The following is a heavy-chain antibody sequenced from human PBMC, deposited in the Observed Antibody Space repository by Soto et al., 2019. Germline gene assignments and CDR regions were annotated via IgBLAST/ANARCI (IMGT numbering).Heavy chain of an antibody. D-gene: IGHD2-2*01. J-gene: IGHJ6*02. V-gene: IGHV1-69*01. CDR2: IIPIPGTA. Sequence: QVQLVQSGAEVKKPGSSVKVSCKASGGTFGSYAISWVRQAPGQGLEWLGGIIPIPGTANYAQKFQGRVTIAADESTSTADMELSSLRSEDTAVYYWARSQGSSTSLEIYYYYYYGMDVWGQGTTVTVSS. CDR1: GGTFGSYA. CDR3: ARSQGSSTSLEIYYYYYYGMDV.